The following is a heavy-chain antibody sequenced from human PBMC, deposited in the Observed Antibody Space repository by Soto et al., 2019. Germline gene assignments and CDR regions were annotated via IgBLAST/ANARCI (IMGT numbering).Heavy chain of an antibody. V-gene: IGHV1-46*01. CDR1: GYTFTSYY. J-gene: IGHJ4*02. Sequence: QVQLVQSGAEVKKPGASVKVSCKASGYTFTSYYMHWVRQAPGQGLEWMGIINPSGGSTSYAQKFQGRVTMTRETSTSTVDMELSSLRYEDTAVYYCARPLTIAAAGSSPGYWGQGTLVTVSS. D-gene: IGHD6-13*01. CDR3: ARPLTIAAAGSSPGY. CDR2: INPSGGST.